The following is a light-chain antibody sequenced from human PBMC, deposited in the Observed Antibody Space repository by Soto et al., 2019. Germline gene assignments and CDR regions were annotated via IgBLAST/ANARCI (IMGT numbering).Light chain of an antibody. V-gene: IGLV1-51*01. Sequence: QSVMTQPPSVSAAPGQRVTISCSGSSSNIGGNSVSWYQQLPGTAPKLLIYDDDKRPSGIPDLFSGSKSGTSATLGITGFQTGDDADYYCGSWDSSLSAYVFATGTKLTVL. CDR2: DDD. CDR3: GSWDSSLSAYV. J-gene: IGLJ1*01. CDR1: SSNIGGNS.